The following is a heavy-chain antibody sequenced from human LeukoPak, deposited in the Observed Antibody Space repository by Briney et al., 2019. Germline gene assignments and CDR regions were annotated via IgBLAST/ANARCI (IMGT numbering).Heavy chain of an antibody. V-gene: IGHV1-24*01. J-gene: IGHJ6*02. CDR1: GYTLTELS. CDR2: FDPEDGET. CDR3: ATDSGSYYGMDV. Sequence: ASVKVSCKVSGYTLTELSMHWVRQAPGKGLEWMGGFDPEDGETIYAQKFQGRVTMTEDTSTDTAYMGLSSLRSEDTAVYYCATDSGSYYGMDVWGQGTTVTVSS. D-gene: IGHD1-26*01.